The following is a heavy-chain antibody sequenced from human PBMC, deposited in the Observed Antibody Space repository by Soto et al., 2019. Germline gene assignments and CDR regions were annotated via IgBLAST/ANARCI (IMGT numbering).Heavy chain of an antibody. J-gene: IGHJ4*02. V-gene: IGHV3-74*01. Sequence: PGGSLRLSCAASGFTVSSNYMSWVRQTPGKGLEWVSVIYSDGSSTSYADSVKGRFTISRDNAKNTLYLQMNSLRAEDTAVYYCVRTSLVVAAATREDYWGQGTLVTVSS. CDR3: VRTSLVVAAATREDY. CDR1: GFTVSSNY. CDR2: IYSDGSST. D-gene: IGHD2-15*01.